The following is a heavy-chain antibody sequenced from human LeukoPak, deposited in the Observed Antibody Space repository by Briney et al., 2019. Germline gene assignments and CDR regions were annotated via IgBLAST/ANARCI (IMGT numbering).Heavy chain of an antibody. CDR2: IYFSGST. CDR1: GGSISTYF. D-gene: IGHD3-22*01. Sequence: PSETLSLTCTVPGGSISTYFWSWIRQPPGKGLEWIGHIYFSGSTNYNPSLKSRVTISVDTSKNQFSLKLSSVTAADTAVYYCARHKSSGSYPLDYWGQGILVTVSS. CDR3: ARHKSSGSYPLDY. J-gene: IGHJ4*02. V-gene: IGHV4-59*08.